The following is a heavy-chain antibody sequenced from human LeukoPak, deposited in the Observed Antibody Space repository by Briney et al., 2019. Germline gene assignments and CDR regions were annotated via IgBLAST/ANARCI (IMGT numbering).Heavy chain of an antibody. Sequence: PGGSLRLSCTTSSFSFSDFDMNWVRQAPGKGLEWISYINFSGSTITYADSVKGRFIISRDNAKNSLYLQLNSPRAEDTAVYYCARENPYADFWGQGTLVTVSS. D-gene: IGHD2/OR15-2a*01. J-gene: IGHJ4*02. CDR1: SFSFSDFD. V-gene: IGHV3-48*03. CDR2: INFSGSTI. CDR3: ARENPYADF.